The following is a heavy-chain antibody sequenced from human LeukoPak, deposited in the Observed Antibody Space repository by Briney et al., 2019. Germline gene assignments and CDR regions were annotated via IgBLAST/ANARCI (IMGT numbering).Heavy chain of an antibody. D-gene: IGHD2-15*01. Sequence: PSETLSLTCTVSGGSISSYYWSWIRQPPGKGLEWIGYIYYSGSTNYNPSLKSRVTISVDTSKNQFSLKLGSVTAADTAVYYCARDFLGYCSGGSCHNNWFDPWGQGTLVTVSS. J-gene: IGHJ5*02. CDR3: ARDFLGYCSGGSCHNNWFDP. CDR1: GGSISSYY. V-gene: IGHV4-59*01. CDR2: IYYSGST.